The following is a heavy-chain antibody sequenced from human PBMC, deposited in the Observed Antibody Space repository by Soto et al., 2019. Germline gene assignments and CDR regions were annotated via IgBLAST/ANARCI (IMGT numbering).Heavy chain of an antibody. D-gene: IGHD3-3*01. Sequence: XSVKNSCQASVYSFTSYGISWVRQAPGQGLEWMGWISAYNGNTNYAQKLQGRVTMTTDTSTSTAYLELRSLRSDDTAVYYCARELGDFWSGYYTGPLDYWGQGTLVTVSS. CDR3: ARELGDFWSGYYTGPLDY. CDR1: VYSFTSYG. V-gene: IGHV1-18*01. J-gene: IGHJ4*02. CDR2: ISAYNGNT.